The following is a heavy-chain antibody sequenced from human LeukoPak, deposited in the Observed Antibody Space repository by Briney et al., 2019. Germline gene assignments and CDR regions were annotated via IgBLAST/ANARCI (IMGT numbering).Heavy chain of an antibody. Sequence: GGSLRLSCAASGFIFSSYAMHWVRQAPGKGLEWVSYISSSSSTIYYADSVKGRFTISRDNAKNSLYLQMSSLRAEDTAVYYCARGASYVTSQWFDPWGQGTQVTVSS. CDR1: GFIFSSYA. J-gene: IGHJ5*02. D-gene: IGHD2-21*02. CDR3: ARGASYVTSQWFDP. V-gene: IGHV3-48*01. CDR2: ISSSSSTI.